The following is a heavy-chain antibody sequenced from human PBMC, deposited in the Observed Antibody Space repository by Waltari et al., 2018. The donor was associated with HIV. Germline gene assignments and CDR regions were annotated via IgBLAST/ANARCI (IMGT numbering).Heavy chain of an antibody. V-gene: IGHV4-38-2*01. D-gene: IGHD6-6*01. CDR2: IYHGGST. CDR1: GHSISSGYY. Sequence: QVQLQESGPGLVKPSETLSLTCAVSGHSISSGYYWGWIRQSPGKGLEWIGNIYHGGSTYYNPSLKSRVTISVDTSKNQFSLKLSSVTAADTAVYYCGRTYSSSPWDIDYWGQGTLVTVSS. J-gene: IGHJ4*02. CDR3: GRTYSSSPWDIDY.